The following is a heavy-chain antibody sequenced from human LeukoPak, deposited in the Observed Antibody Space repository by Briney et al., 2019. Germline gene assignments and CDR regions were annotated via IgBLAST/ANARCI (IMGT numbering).Heavy chain of an antibody. CDR1: GYTFTSYG. CDR3: ARDCIGCLGFDY. CDR2: VSAYADDT. J-gene: IGHJ4*02. D-gene: IGHD1-26*01. V-gene: IGHV1-18*01. Sequence: GASVKVSCKASGYTFTSYGISWVRQAPGRGLEWMGWVSAYADDTNYVQKFRGRITMTTDTSTSTAYMELRSLRSDDTAVYYCARDCIGCLGFDYWGQGTLVTVSS.